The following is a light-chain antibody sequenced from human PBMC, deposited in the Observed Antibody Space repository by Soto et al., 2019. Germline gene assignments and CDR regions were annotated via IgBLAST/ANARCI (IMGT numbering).Light chain of an antibody. CDR2: EVS. V-gene: IGLV2-14*01. CDR1: SSDVGGYNY. CDR3: SSFTSAYTFV. Sequence: QSALTLPASVSGSAGQSIAISCTGTSSDVGGYNYVSWYQQHPGKAPKLLLSEVSKRPSGVSDRFSGSKSGNTASLTISGLQTQDEADYYCSSFTSAYTFVFGTGTEVTVL. J-gene: IGLJ1*01.